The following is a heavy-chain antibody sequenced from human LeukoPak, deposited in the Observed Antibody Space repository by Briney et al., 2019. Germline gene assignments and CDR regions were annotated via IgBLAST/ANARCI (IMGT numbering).Heavy chain of an antibody. CDR1: GGSFSGYY. CDR3: ARADREVVTAHGHY. D-gene: IGHD2-21*02. Sequence: SETLSLTCAVNGGSFSGYYWTWIRLSPGKGLEWIGEIIHSGRANYSPSLKSRLTLSVDPSMNHFSLRLSSVTAADTAVYYCARADREVVTAHGHYWGQGTLVTVSS. V-gene: IGHV4-34*12. CDR2: IIHSGRA. J-gene: IGHJ4*02.